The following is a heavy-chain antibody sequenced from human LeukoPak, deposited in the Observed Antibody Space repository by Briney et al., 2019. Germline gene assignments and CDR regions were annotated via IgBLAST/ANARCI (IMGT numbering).Heavy chain of an antibody. CDR3: AREFITTLLTLYYYYMDV. J-gene: IGHJ6*03. D-gene: IGHD3-22*01. CDR2: INPNSGGT. CDR1: GYTFTSYG. V-gene: IGHV1-2*02. Sequence: ASVKVSCKASGYTFTSYGISWVRQAPGQGLEWMGWINPNSGGTNYAQKFQGRVTMTRDTSISTAYMELTRLTSDDTAVYYCAREFITTLLTLYYYYMDVWGKGTTVTVSS.